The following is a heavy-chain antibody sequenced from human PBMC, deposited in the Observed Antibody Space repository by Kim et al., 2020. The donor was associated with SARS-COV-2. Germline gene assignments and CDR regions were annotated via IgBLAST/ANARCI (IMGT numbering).Heavy chain of an antibody. V-gene: IGHV4-38-2*02. CDR3: AADSHAWYRFDY. D-gene: IGHD1-26*01. Sequence: SETLSLTCTVSDFYISRGYYWGWSRQAPGKGLEWIATIHQNGNIYYNPSLKNRVTISMDTSKNQFSLNLSSVTAADTAVFYCAADSHAWYRFDYWGRGTAVPGSS. CDR2: IHQNGNI. CDR1: DFYISRGYY. J-gene: IGHJ4*02.